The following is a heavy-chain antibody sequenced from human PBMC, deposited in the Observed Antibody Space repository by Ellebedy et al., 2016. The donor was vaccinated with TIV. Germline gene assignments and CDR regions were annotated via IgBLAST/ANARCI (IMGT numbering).Heavy chain of an antibody. CDR3: ARDQDTVAFYGMDV. Sequence: GGSLRLSXVASGFTFSDYWMHWVRRAPGKGLVWVSHINHVGFTASYSDSVKGRFTVSRDNAKNTLYLQVNSLRAEDSALYYCARDQDTVAFYGMDVWGQGTTVTVSS. J-gene: IGHJ6*02. CDR2: INHVGFTA. CDR1: GFTFSDYW. V-gene: IGHV3-74*01. D-gene: IGHD6-19*01.